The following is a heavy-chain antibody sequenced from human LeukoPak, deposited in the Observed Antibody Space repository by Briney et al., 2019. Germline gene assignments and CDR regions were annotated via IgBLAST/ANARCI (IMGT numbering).Heavy chain of an antibody. V-gene: IGHV3-30*14. CDR1: GFTFSSYA. D-gene: IGHD1-26*01. Sequence: GGSLRLSCAASGFTFSSYAMHWVRQAPGKGLEWVAVMSYDGSNKYYADSVKGRFTISRDNSKNTLYLQMNSLRAEDTAVYYCAREKTDSGGSYSFPLGYYYYGMDVWGQGTTVTVSS. J-gene: IGHJ6*02. CDR3: AREKTDSGGSYSFPLGYYYYGMDV. CDR2: MSYDGSNK.